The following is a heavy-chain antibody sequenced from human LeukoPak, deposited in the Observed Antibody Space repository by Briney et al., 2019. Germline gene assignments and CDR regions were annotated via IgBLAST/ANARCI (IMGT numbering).Heavy chain of an antibody. D-gene: IGHD2-2*01. J-gene: IGHJ4*02. Sequence: PGGSLRLSCAASGFTFSSYGMHWVRQAPGKGLEWVAVISYDGSNKYHADSVKGRFTISRDNSKNTLYLQMNSLRAEDTAVYYCAKGPLTRGLYYFDYWGQGTLVTVSS. CDR2: ISYDGSNK. CDR3: AKGPLTRGLYYFDY. V-gene: IGHV3-30*18. CDR1: GFTFSSYG.